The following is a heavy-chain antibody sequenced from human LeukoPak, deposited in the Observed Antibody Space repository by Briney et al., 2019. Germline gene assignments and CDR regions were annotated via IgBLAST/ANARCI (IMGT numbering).Heavy chain of an antibody. Sequence: PSETLSLTCAVSGYSISSGYYWGWIRQPPGKGLEWIGSIYHSGSTYYNPSLKSRVTISVDTSKNQFSLKLSSVTAADTAVYYCARKAVVVWGLGYCSSTSCSGAAFDIWGQGTMVTVSS. CDR3: ARKAVVVWGLGYCSSTSCSGAAFDI. V-gene: IGHV4-38-2*01. J-gene: IGHJ3*02. CDR1: GYSISSGYY. D-gene: IGHD2-2*01. CDR2: IYHSGST.